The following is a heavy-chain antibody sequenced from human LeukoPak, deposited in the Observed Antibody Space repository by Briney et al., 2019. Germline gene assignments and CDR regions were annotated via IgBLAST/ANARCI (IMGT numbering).Heavy chain of an antibody. CDR3: VSLRFGAAYYADY. D-gene: IGHD3-16*01. V-gene: IGHV3-30*03. CDR2: ISYDGRNT. J-gene: IGHJ4*02. CDR1: GFTFRNYG. Sequence: GGSLRLSCAASGFTFRNYGMHWARQPPGKWRGWVAIISYDGRNTFYADSVKGRFTISRDNSKNTLFLQMNSLRAEDAAMYYCVSLRFGAAYYADYWGQGTLVTVSS.